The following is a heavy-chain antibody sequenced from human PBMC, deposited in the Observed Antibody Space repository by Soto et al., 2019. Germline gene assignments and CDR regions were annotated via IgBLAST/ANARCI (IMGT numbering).Heavy chain of an antibody. D-gene: IGHD3-10*01. CDR2: ISYDGSNK. V-gene: IGHV3-30*03. CDR3: VRVGARFVWNVINDAFDI. CDR1: GFTFRIYC. Sequence: QVQLVESGGGVVQPGGSLRLSCEVSGFTFRIYCVQWVRQAPGKGLACVAGISYDGSNKYYVDSVKGRFTISRDNSKSMLYLQMNSLSTEDTAVYYCVRVGARFVWNVINDAFDIWGLGTKVTVAS. J-gene: IGHJ3*02.